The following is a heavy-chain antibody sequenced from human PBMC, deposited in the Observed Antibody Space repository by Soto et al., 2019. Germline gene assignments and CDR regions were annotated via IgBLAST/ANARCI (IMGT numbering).Heavy chain of an antibody. V-gene: IGHV4-4*02. Sequence: QVQLQESGPGLVKPSGTLSLTCAVSGGSISSSNWWSWVRQPPGKGLEWIGEIYHSGSTNYNPCLTRRVTISVDKSKNQFSLKRSSVTAADKAVYYCARDQQWTYPNYYGMDVWGQGTTVTVSS. CDR1: GGSISSSNW. CDR3: ARDQQWTYPNYYGMDV. D-gene: IGHD6-19*01. J-gene: IGHJ6*02. CDR2: IYHSGST.